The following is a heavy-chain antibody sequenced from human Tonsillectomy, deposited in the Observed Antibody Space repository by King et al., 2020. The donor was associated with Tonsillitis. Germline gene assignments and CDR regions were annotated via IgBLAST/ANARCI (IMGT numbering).Heavy chain of an antibody. CDR2: MYYSGTM. Sequence: QLQESGPRVVKPSETLSLTCTVSGGSISSSDHYWAWIRQPPGKGLEWIGYMYYSGTMFYNPSLKSRITISGGTSANRFSLKLSSVTAADTAVYFCARSVSGSFDYWGQGALVTVSS. D-gene: IGHD1-26*01. CDR3: ARSVSGSFDY. V-gene: IGHV4-39*01. J-gene: IGHJ4*02. CDR1: GGSISSSDHY.